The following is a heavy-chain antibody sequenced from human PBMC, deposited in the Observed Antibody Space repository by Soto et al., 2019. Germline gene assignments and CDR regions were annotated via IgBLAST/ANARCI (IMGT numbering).Heavy chain of an antibody. V-gene: IGHV3-7*05. CDR2: IKQDGSEK. J-gene: IGHJ6*02. CDR1: GFTLSSYW. D-gene: IGHD6-25*01. CDR3: ARLKKQRTYHYGMDV. Sequence: RGSLRLSCAASGFTLSSYWMSWVRQAPGKGLEWVANIKQDGSEKYYVDSVKGRFTISRDNAKNSLYLKMNSLRAEDTAVYYCARLKKQRTYHYGMDVWGQGTTVTVSS.